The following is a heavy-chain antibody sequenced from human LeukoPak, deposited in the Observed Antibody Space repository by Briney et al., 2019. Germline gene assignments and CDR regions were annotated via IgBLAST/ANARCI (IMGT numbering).Heavy chain of an antibody. D-gene: IGHD6-19*01. CDR3: VRRDTGWNYFDY. J-gene: IGHJ4*02. CDR2: IYYTGKI. V-gene: IGHV4-59*08. Sequence: SSETLSHTCAVSGGSINSHYWGWIRQPPGKGLQWIGDIYYTGKINYNPSLKSRVTITLDTSKDHLSLNLTSVLAADTAIYYCVRRDTGWNYFDYWGQGILVTVSS. CDR1: GGSINSHY.